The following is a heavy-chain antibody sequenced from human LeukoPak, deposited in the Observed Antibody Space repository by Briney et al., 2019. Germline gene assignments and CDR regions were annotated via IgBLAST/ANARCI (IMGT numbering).Heavy chain of an antibody. D-gene: IGHD3-10*01. CDR3: ARRGRGGTIDY. CDR2: INHSGST. CDR1: GESFSGYY. J-gene: IGHJ4*02. V-gene: IGHV4-34*01. Sequence: SETLSLTCAVYGESFSGYYWSWIRQPPGKGLEWIGEINHSGSTNYNPSLKSRVTISVDTSKNQFSLKLSSVTAADTAVYYCARRGRGGTIDYWGQGSLVTVSS.